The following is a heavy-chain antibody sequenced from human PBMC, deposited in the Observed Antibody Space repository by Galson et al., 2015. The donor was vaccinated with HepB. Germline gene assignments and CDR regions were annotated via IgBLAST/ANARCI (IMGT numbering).Heavy chain of an antibody. V-gene: IGHV3-23*01. Sequence: SLRLSCAASGFTFSSYAMSWVRQAPGKGLEWVSSISGSGGSTYYADSVKGRFTISRDKSKNTLYLQMNSLRAEDTAVYYCAKLGYSSGWPGVAPEDYWGQGTLVTVSS. D-gene: IGHD6-19*01. CDR1: GFTFSSYA. CDR2: ISGSGGST. J-gene: IGHJ4*02. CDR3: AKLGYSSGWPGVAPEDY.